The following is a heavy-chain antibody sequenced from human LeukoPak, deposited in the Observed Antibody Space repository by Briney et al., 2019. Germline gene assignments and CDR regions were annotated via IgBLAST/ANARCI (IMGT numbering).Heavy chain of an antibody. CDR3: AKVLSGSQDY. D-gene: IGHD1-26*01. V-gene: IGHV3-23*01. CDR2: IGGGGEST. J-gene: IGHJ4*02. Sequence: GGSLRLSCAASGFTFGSYAMSWVRQAPGKGLEWVSTIGGGGESTYYADSAKGRFTNSRDNSKNTVYLQMNSLRAEDTAVYYCAKVLSGSQDYWGQGTLVTVFS. CDR1: GFTFGSYA.